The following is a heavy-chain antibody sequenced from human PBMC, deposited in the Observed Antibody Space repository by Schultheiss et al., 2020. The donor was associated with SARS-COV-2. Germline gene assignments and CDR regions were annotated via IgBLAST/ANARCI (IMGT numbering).Heavy chain of an antibody. V-gene: IGHV1-2*06. Sequence: GESLKISCKASGYTFTGYYMHWVRQAPGQGLEWMGRINPNSGGTNYAQKFQGRVTMTRDTSISTAYMELTRLTSDDTALYYCARESASTVTSNFDNWGQGPWVTASS. D-gene: IGHD4-11*01. CDR1: GYTFTGYY. CDR3: ARESASTVTSNFDN. CDR2: INPNSGGT. J-gene: IGHJ4*02.